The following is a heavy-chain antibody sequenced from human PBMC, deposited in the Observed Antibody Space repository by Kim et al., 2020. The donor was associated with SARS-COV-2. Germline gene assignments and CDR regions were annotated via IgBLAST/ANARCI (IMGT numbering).Heavy chain of an antibody. D-gene: IGHD5-12*01. Sequence: ASVKVSCKASGYTFTTYEINWVRQATGQGLEWMGWMNPNNADARYAQKFQGRVTMTRDTSINTAYMELSSLRSEDTAVYYCARGYSDYDAPRFSVIAYWGQGTPVTVSS. CDR3: ARGYSDYDAPRFSVIAY. J-gene: IGHJ4*02. CDR2: MNPNNADA. V-gene: IGHV1-8*01. CDR1: GYTFTTYE.